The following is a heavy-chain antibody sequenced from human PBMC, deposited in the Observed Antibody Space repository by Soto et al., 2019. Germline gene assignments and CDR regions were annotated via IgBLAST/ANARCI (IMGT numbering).Heavy chain of an antibody. CDR3: AKSPDFVGCSANCYKYYFDY. D-gene: IGHD2-2*02. Sequence: RSLRLACAGSVFPFGDLGMHWLRPVPGKGLEVVAVISHDGREKFYAYSVKARFTISRDNSKNTLYLQMSGLRAEDTAVYYCAKSPDFVGCSANCYKYYFDYWRQGTLVTVSS. J-gene: IGHJ4*02. V-gene: IGHV3-30*18. CDR1: VFPFGDLG. CDR2: ISHDGREK.